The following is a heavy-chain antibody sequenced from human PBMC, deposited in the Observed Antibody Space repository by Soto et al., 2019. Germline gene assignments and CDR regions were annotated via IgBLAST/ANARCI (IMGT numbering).Heavy chain of an antibody. CDR3: ARDKRDLRFLEWSYYFDY. V-gene: IGHV3-30-3*01. J-gene: IGHJ4*02. CDR1: GFTFSSCA. Sequence: GGSLRLSCAASGFTFSSCAMHWERQAPGKGLEWVALISYDGSNKYYADSVKGRFTISRDNSKNTLYLQMNSLRAEDTAVYYCARDKRDLRFLEWSYYFDYWGQGTLVTVSS. D-gene: IGHD3-3*01. CDR2: ISYDGSNK.